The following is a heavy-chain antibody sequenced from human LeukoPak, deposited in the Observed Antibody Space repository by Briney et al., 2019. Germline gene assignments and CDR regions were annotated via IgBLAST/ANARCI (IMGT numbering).Heavy chain of an antibody. CDR3: ATGSQIREPDY. J-gene: IGHJ4*02. D-gene: IGHD3-10*01. CDR2: ISRGSGDI. V-gene: IGHV3-21*05. Sequence: PGGSLRLSCAGSGFIFDSHALTWVRQGPGKGLEWLSYISRGSGDISYADSVKGRFTISRDNAKQSLSLQMNSLRAEDTAVYYCATGSQIREPDYWGQGTLVTVSS. CDR1: GFIFDSHA.